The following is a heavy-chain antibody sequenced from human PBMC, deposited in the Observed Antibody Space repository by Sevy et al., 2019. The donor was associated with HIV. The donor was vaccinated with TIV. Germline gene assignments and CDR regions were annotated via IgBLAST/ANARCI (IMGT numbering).Heavy chain of an antibody. CDR3: ARRDEYSSSSWYYYYGMDV. Sequence: GGSLRLSCAASGFTFSSYAMHWVRQAPGKGLEWVAVISYDGSNKYYADSMKGRFTISRDNSKNTLYLQMNSLRAEDTAVYYCARRDEYSSSSWYYYYGMDVWGQGTTVTVSS. J-gene: IGHJ6*02. CDR2: ISYDGSNK. CDR1: GFTFSSYA. D-gene: IGHD6-6*01. V-gene: IGHV3-30*04.